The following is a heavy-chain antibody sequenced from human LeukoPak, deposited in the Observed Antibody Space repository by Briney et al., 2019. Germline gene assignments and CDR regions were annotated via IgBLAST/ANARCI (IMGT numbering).Heavy chain of an antibody. V-gene: IGHV3-33*01. CDR3: ARPAVAGIYYFDY. CDR1: GFTFSSYG. CDR2: IWYDGSNK. Sequence: GRSLRLSCAASGFTFSSYGMHWVRQAPGKGLEWVAVIWYDGSNKYYADSVKGRFTISRDNSKNTLYLQMNSLRAEDTAVYYCARPAVAGIYYFDYWGQGTVVTVSS. J-gene: IGHJ4*02. D-gene: IGHD6-19*01.